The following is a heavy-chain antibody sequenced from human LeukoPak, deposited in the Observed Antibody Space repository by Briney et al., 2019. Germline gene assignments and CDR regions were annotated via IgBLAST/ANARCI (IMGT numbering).Heavy chain of an antibody. CDR3: ARGAGVEPIFGPEGNWFDP. CDR2: IVVGSGNT. J-gene: IGHJ5*02. V-gene: IGHV1-58*02. CDR1: GFTFTSSA. D-gene: IGHD3-3*01. Sequence: SVKVSCKASGFTFTSSAMQWVRQARGQRLEWIGWIVVGSGNTNYAQKFQERVTITRDMSTSTAYMELSSLRSDDTAVYYCARGAGVEPIFGPEGNWFDPWGQGTLVTVSS.